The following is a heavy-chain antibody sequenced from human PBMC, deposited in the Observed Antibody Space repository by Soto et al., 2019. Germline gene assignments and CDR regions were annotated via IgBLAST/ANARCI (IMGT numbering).Heavy chain of an antibody. V-gene: IGHV3-11*01. CDR1: GFTFSDYY. Sequence: LRLSCAASGFTFSDYYMSWIRQAPGKGLEWVSYISSSGSTIYYADSVKGRFTISRDNAKNSLYLQMNSLRAEDTAVYYCARELPTADAFDIWGQGTMVTVSS. CDR3: ARELPTADAFDI. J-gene: IGHJ3*02. D-gene: IGHD2-21*01. CDR2: ISSSGSTI.